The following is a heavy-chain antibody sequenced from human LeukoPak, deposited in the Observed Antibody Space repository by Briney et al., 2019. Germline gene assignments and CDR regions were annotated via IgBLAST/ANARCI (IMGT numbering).Heavy chain of an antibody. V-gene: IGHV1-18*01. Sequence: ASVKVSCKASGYTFTSYGISWVRQAPGQGLEWMGWISAYNGNTNYAQKLQGRVTMTRDTSISTAYMELSRLRSDDTAVYYCARDSDYYDSSGYYSNQIDYWGQGTLVTVSS. J-gene: IGHJ4*02. CDR1: GYTFTSYG. D-gene: IGHD3-22*01. CDR2: ISAYNGNT. CDR3: ARDSDYYDSSGYYSNQIDY.